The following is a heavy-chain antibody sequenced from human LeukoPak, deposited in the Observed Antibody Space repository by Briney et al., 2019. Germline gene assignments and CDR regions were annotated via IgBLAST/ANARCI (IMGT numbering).Heavy chain of an antibody. CDR3: ARVEGSFWSGYYSYYYYGMDV. D-gene: IGHD3-3*01. CDR1: GFTFSSYE. CDR2: ISSSGSTI. J-gene: IGHJ6*02. V-gene: IGHV3-48*03. Sequence: GGSLRLSCAASGFTFSSYEMNWVRQAPGKGLEWVSYISSSGSTIYYADSVKGRFTIPRDYAKNSLYLKMNTLRAEDTAVYYCARVEGSFWSGYYSYYYYGMDVWGQGTTVTVSS.